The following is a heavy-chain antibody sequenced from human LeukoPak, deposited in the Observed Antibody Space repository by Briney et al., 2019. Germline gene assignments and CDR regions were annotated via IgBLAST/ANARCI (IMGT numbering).Heavy chain of an antibody. V-gene: IGHV4-31*03. CDR2: IYYSGST. J-gene: IGHJ4*02. D-gene: IGHD3-10*01. Sequence: SETLSLTCTVSGGSISSGGYYWSWIRQHPGKGLEWIGYIYYSGSTYYNPSLKSRVTISVDTSKNRFSLKLSSVTAADTAVYYCAREGRMVRGVIPYFDYWGQGTLVTVSS. CDR3: AREGRMVRGVIPYFDY. CDR1: GGSISSGGYY.